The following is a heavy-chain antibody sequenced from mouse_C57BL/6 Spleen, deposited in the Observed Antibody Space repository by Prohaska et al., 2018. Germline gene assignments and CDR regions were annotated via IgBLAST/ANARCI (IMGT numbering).Heavy chain of an antibody. J-gene: IGHJ1*03. D-gene: IGHD1-1*01. Sequence: QVQMQQSGAELVRPGASVTLSCKASGYTFTDYEMHWVKQTPVHGLEWIGAIDPETGGTAYNQKCKGKAILTADKSSSTAYMELRSLTSEDSAVYYCTDYYGSSYWYFDVWGTGTTVTVSS. CDR2: IDPETGGT. CDR1: GYTFTDYE. CDR3: TDYYGSSYWYFDV. V-gene: IGHV1-15*01.